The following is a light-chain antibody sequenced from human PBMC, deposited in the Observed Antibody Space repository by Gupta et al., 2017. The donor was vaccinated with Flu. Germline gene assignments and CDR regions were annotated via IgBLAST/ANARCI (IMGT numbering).Light chain of an antibody. J-gene: IGKJ2*01. CDR1: QSVLYSSNNKNF. CDR3: QQYYDLPYT. CDR2: WAS. V-gene: IGKV4-1*01. Sequence: DIVMTQSPDSLAVSLGERATLNCKSSQSVLYSSNNKNFLTWYQQKPGQPTRLLIYWASTRESGVPDRFSGSGSGTDFTLTISSLQAEDVAVYYCQQYYDLPYTFGQGTKLDIK.